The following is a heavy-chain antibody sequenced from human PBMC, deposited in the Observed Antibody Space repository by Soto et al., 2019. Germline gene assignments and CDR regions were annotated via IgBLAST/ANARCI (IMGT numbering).Heavy chain of an antibody. J-gene: IGHJ4*02. CDR3: GRDLWDSVYHYYFDY. V-gene: IGHV1-3*01. CDR2: INAGNGNT. Sequence: GASVKVSCKASGYTFTSYAMHWVRQAPAQRLEWMGWINAGNGNTKYSQKFQGRVTITRDTSASTAYMELSSLRSEDTAVYYCGRDLWDSVYHYYFDYWGQGTQVTVSS. D-gene: IGHD5-12*01. CDR1: GYTFTSYA.